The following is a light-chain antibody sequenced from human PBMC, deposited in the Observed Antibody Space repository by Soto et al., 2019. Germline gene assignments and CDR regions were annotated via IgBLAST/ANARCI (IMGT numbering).Light chain of an antibody. J-gene: IGKJ5*01. Sequence: DIQMTQSPSSVSASVGDRVTITCRASRGVSTWLGWYQQKPGRAPKLLIYGASNLENGVPSRFSGSGSGTDFTLTISSLQPEDFATYYFQQTKSLPPTLGQGTRLELK. V-gene: IGKV1-12*01. CDR2: GAS. CDR3: QQTKSLPPT. CDR1: RGVSTW.